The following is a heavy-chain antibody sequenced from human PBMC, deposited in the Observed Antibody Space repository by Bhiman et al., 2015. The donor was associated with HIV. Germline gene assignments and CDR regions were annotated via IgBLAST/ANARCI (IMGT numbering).Heavy chain of an antibody. CDR3: ARGYTYGQGRLGFDY. Sequence: EVQLVESGGGLVKPGGSLRLSCAASGFTFSTYNMNWVRQAPGKGLEWVSLISSTSAYIYHADSAKGRFAISRDNAKSLLYLQMNSLRAEDTAVYYCARGYTYGQGRLGFDYWGQGTLVTVS. CDR1: GFTFSTYN. J-gene: IGHJ4*02. D-gene: IGHD5-18*01. V-gene: IGHV3-21*01. CDR2: ISSTSAYI.